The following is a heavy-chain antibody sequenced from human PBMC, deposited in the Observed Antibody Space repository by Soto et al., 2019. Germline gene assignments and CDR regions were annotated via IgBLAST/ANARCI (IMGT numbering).Heavy chain of an antibody. J-gene: IGHJ5*02. D-gene: IGHD3-22*01. CDR1: GYTFSGYY. V-gene: IGHV1-2*04. Sequence: ASVKVSCKATGYTFSGYYIHWVRQAPGQGLEWMGWINPNSGGTNYAQKFQGWVTMTRDTSISTAYMELSLRSDDTAVYYCAREGRADYSDSSGYSNWFDPWGQGTLVTVSS. CDR2: INPNSGGT. CDR3: AREGRADYSDSSGYSNWFDP.